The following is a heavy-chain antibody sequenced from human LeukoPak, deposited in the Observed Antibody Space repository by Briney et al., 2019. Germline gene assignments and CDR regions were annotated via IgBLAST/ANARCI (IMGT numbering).Heavy chain of an antibody. Sequence: GGSLRLSCAASGNYLMHWVRHGPGKGLVRVSHINSDGSWTSYADSVKGRFTISKDNAKNTVYLQMNSLRAEDTAVYYCVSFYETYWGRGTLVTVSS. CDR1: GNYL. D-gene: IGHD2/OR15-2a*01. CDR2: INSDGSWT. J-gene: IGHJ4*02. V-gene: IGHV3-74*01. CDR3: VSFYETY.